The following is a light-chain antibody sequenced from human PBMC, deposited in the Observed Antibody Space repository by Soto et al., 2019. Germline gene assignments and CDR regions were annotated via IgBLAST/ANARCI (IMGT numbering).Light chain of an antibody. CDR2: WAS. V-gene: IGKV4-1*01. CDR1: QSVLYSSNNKNY. CDR3: QQYYSTPAWT. Sequence: DIMIAQSPDSLAVCLGERATINCKSRQSVLYSSNNKNYLAWYQQKPGQPPKLLIYWASTRESGVPDRFSGSGSGTDFTLTISSLQAEDVAVYYCQQYYSTPAWTFGQGTKVDI. J-gene: IGKJ1*01.